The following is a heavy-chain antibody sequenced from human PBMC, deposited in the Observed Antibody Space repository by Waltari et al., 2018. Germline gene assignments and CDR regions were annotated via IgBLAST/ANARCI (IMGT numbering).Heavy chain of an antibody. J-gene: IGHJ4*02. CDR3: ARGVGSGDYNLDY. CDR1: GGSLTYNY. CDR2: IYYSGST. V-gene: IGHV4-59*12. Sequence: QVQLQESGPGLVKPSETLSLTCAVSGGSLTYNYWSWIRQPPGKGMEWIAYIYYSGSTHYKPSLRSRLTISVDTSKNQFSLNMSSVTATDTAVYYCARGVGSGDYNLDYWGQGTLVTVSS. D-gene: IGHD4-17*01.